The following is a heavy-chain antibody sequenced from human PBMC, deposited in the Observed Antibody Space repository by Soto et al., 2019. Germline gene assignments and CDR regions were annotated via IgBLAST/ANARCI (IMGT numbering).Heavy chain of an antibody. CDR3: ARDLTSYGPFDS. CDR1: GFTFSSYS. Sequence: EVQLVESGGGLVQPGGSLRLSCAASGFTFSSYSMNWVRQAPGKGLEWVSYISSSSSTIYYADSVKGRFTISRDNAKNTLYMQMNSLRAEDTAVYYCARDLTSYGPFDSWGKGNLVPVSS. J-gene: IGHJ4*02. D-gene: IGHD5-18*01. CDR2: ISSSSSTI. V-gene: IGHV3-48*01.